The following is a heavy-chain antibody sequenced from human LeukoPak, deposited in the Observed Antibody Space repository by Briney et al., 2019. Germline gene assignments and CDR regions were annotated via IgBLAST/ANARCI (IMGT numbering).Heavy chain of an antibody. J-gene: IGHJ4*02. D-gene: IGHD2-2*01. CDR2: INHSGST. CDR3: ARGPPSIVVVPAAMPKGRLDY. V-gene: IGHV4-34*01. Sequence: SETLSLTCAVYGGTFSGYYWSWIRQPPGKGLEWIGEINHSGSTNYNPSLKSRVTISVDTSKNQFSLKLSSVTAADTAVYYCARGPPSIVVVPAAMPKGRLDYWGQGTLVTVSS. CDR1: GGTFSGYY.